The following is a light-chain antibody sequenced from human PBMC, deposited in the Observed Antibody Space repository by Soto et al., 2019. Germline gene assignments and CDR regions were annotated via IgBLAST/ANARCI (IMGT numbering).Light chain of an antibody. CDR2: NNN. CDR1: SSNIGAGYD. J-gene: IGLJ3*02. CDR3: QSYETSLSAWV. V-gene: IGLV1-40*01. Sequence: QPVLTQPPSVSGAPGQRVTISCTGSSSNIGAGYDVHWYQQLPGTAPKLLIYNNNNRPSGVPDRFSGSKSGTSASLAITGLQPEDEADYYCQSYETSLSAWVFGGGTKLTVL.